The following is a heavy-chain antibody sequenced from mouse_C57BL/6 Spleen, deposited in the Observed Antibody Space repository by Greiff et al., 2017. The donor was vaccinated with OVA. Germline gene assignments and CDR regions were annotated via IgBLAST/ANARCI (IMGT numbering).Heavy chain of an antibody. CDR3: AIPYGNYYFDY. J-gene: IGHJ2*01. D-gene: IGHD2-1*01. V-gene: IGHV1-74*01. CDR2: IHPSDSDT. Sequence: KQRPGQGLERIGRIHPSDSDTNYNQKFKGKATLTVDKSSSTAYMQLSSPTSEDSAVYYCAIPYGNYYFDYWGQGTTLTVSS.